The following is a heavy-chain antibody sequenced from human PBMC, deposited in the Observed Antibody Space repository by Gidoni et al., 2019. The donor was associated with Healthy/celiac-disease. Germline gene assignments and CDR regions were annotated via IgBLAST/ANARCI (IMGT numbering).Heavy chain of an antibody. CDR2: ISNDGSNK. J-gene: IGHJ4*02. CDR3: ARDWEYSYGFYY. Sequence: QVQLVGSGGGGVEPGRSLRLSCSALGFTFSSYAMHWVRQAPGKGLEWVAVISNDGSNKYYADSVKGRFTISRDNSKNTLYLQMNSLRAEDTAVYYCARDWEYSYGFYYWGQGTLVTVSS. V-gene: IGHV3-30-3*01. CDR1: GFTFSSYA. D-gene: IGHD5-18*01.